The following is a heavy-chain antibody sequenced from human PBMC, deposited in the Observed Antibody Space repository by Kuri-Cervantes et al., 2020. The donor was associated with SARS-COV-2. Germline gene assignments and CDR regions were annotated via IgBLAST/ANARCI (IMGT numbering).Heavy chain of an antibody. CDR3: ARPQGYCSGGSCPDAFDI. J-gene: IGHJ3*02. CDR1: GFTFSSYA. CDR2: ISYDGSNK. V-gene: IGHV3-30-3*01. D-gene: IGHD2-15*01. Sequence: GGSLRLSCAASGFTFSSYAMHWVRQAPGKGLEWVAVISYDGSNKYYADSVKGRFTISRDNSKNTLYLQMNSLRAEDTAVYYCARPQGYCSGGSCPDAFDIWGQGTMVTV.